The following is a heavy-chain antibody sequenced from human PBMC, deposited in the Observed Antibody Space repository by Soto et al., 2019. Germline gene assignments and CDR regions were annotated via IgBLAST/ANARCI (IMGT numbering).Heavy chain of an antibody. Sequence: WGSLRLSCAACGFPFSHYWMHWVRQTPGKCLVWVSRINPAGTITNYADPVEGRFTISRDNADSALFLQMNSLSAEDTAIYYCTSDTFGLRDTWVQGTLVTVSS. CDR1: GFPFSHYW. CDR3: TSDTFGLRDT. CDR2: INPAGTIT. J-gene: IGHJ5*02. V-gene: IGHV3-74*01. D-gene: IGHD3-16*01.